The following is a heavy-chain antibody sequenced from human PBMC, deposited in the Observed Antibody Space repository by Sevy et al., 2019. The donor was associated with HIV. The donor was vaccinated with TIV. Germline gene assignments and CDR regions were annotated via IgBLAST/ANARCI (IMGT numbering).Heavy chain of an antibody. CDR3: AKTIDSGGGVVPAANYFYYGMDV. J-gene: IGHJ6*02. V-gene: IGHV3-23*01. CDR2: INGKGRST. D-gene: IGHD2-2*01. CDR1: GFTFSGYA. Sequence: GGSLRLSCAVSGFTFSGYAMNWVRQAPGKGLEWVSAINGKGRSTHYADSVEGRFTISRDNSKNTLYLQMNSLRAEDTVVYYCAKTIDSGGGVVPAANYFYYGMDVWGQGTTVTVSS.